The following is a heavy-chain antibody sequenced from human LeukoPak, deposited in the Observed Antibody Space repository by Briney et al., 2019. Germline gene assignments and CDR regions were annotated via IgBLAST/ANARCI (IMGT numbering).Heavy chain of an antibody. Sequence: PGGSLRLSCAASGFTFSRYWMHWVRQAPGKGLVRVSRINNDGRSTIYADSLKGRFTISRDNAKSTLYLQMNSLRAEDTAVYYCTRGGSPPEALGDAFDMWGQGTMVTVSS. CDR1: GFTFSRYW. CDR3: TRGGSPPEALGDAFDM. D-gene: IGHD1-26*01. CDR2: INNDGRST. J-gene: IGHJ3*02. V-gene: IGHV3-74*01.